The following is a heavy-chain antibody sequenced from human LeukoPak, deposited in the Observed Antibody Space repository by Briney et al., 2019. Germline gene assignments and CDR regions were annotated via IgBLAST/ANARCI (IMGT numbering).Heavy chain of an antibody. D-gene: IGHD2-2*01. CDR3: AREPLSGVVPGAPDH. J-gene: IGHJ5*02. V-gene: IGHV3-7*01. CDR1: GFTFSSYA. CDR2: IRRDGSEI. Sequence: AGGSLRLSCAASGFTFSSYAMTWVRQAPGKGLEWVANIRRDGSEIHYVDSVKGRFTISRDNAKNSLFLQMNSLRADDTAVYYCAREPLSGVVPGAPDHWGQGTLVTVSS.